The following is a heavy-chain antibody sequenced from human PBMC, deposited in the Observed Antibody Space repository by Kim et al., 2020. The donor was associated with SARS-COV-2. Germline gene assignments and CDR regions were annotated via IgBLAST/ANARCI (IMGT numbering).Heavy chain of an antibody. CDR1: GGSISSGGFY. D-gene: IGHD2-15*01. CDR3: ANCWGGGGSCYSRN. Sequence: SETLSLTCTVSGGSISSGGFYWSWIRQHPGKGLEWIGNIYYSGSTYYNPSLKSRVTISIDTSKNQFSLKLSSVTAADTAVYYCANCWGGGGSCYSRNWGQGTLVTVSS. J-gene: IGHJ4*02. V-gene: IGHV4-31*03. CDR2: IYYSGST.